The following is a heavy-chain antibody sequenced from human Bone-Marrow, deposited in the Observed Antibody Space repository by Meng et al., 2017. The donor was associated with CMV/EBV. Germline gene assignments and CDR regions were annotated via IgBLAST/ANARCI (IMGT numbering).Heavy chain of an antibody. V-gene: IGHV3-21*01. CDR2: ISSSSSYI. J-gene: IGHJ4*02. CDR1: GFTFSSYS. CDR3: AGWGEVGGDQGSFDD. D-gene: IGHD2-21*02. Sequence: GGSLRLSCAASGFTFSSYSMNWVRQAPGKGLEWVSSISSSSSYIYYADSVKGRFTISRDNAKNSLYLQMNSLRAEDTAVYYCAGWGEVGGDQGSFDDWGQGTLVTVSS.